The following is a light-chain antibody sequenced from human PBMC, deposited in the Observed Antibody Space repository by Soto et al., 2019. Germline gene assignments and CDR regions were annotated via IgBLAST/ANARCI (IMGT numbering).Light chain of an antibody. CDR3: QQYSSDST. CDR2: RAS. V-gene: IGKV1-5*03. Sequence: DIQMTQSPSTLSASVGDRVTITCRASQNINNWLAGYQQKPGKAPKLLIYRASSLENEAPSRFSGRGSGTDFIFTITILQPDDFATDYCQQYSSDSTFGQGTKVEI. CDR1: QNINNW. J-gene: IGKJ1*01.